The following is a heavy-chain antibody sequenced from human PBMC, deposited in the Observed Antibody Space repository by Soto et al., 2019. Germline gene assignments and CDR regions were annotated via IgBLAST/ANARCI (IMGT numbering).Heavy chain of an antibody. D-gene: IGHD1-26*01. Sequence: GASVKVSCKASGYTFSTYVLHWVRQAPGQRLEWMGWINAGTGNIKYSQNFKGRVIITRDMSASTAYLEMSSMRTEDTAIYFCTRDMGNPYSGSYYHYWGQGTLVTVSS. CDR1: GYTFSTYV. V-gene: IGHV1-3*01. CDR2: INAGTGNI. J-gene: IGHJ4*02. CDR3: TRDMGNPYSGSYYHY.